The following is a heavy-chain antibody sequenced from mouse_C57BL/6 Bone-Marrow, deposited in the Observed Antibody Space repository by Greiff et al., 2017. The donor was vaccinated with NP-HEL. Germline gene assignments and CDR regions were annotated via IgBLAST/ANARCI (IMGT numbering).Heavy chain of an antibody. Sequence: VQLQQSGAELARPGASVKLSCKASGYTFTSYGISWVKQRTGQGLEWIGEIYPRSGNTYYNEKFKGKATLTADKSSSTAYMELRSLTSEDSAVDYCARREKGYYAMDYWGQGTSVTVSS. CDR2: IYPRSGNT. V-gene: IGHV1-81*01. J-gene: IGHJ4*01. CDR3: ARREKGYYAMDY. CDR1: GYTFTSYG.